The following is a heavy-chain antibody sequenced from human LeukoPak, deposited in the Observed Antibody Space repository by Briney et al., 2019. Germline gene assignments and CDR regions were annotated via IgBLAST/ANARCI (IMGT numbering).Heavy chain of an antibody. J-gene: IGHJ4*01. CDR1: GYSINSGYY. D-gene: IGHD1-1*01. V-gene: IGHV4-38-2*02. Sequence: SETLSLNCTVSGYSINSGYYLGWIRQPPGKGLEWIMSIYRSGSTYYNPSMKSRITISIDKSKNNLSLKLSTVTAADTAVYYCARDQSDNERRPFDYWGQGTMVTVSS. CDR3: ARDQSDNERRPFDY. CDR2: IYRSGST.